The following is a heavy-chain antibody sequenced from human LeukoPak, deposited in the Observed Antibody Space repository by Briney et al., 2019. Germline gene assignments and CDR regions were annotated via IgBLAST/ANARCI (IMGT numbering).Heavy chain of an antibody. CDR1: GYIFSSDN. J-gene: IGHJ5*01. CDR3: ARGSDWFAS. V-gene: IGHV1-18*04. Sequence: ASVKVSFKTSGYIFSSDNINWVRQAPGQGLEWMGWVGTYTGNINYAQKFQGRVTMTTDTSTNTANMELRSLRSDDTAVYYCARGSDWFASWGQGTLVTVSS. CDR2: VGTYTGNI.